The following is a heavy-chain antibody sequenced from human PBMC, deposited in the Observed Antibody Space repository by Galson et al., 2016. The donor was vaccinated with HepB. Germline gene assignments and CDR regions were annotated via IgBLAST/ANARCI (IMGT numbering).Heavy chain of an antibody. CDR1: GDSISNVGRH. Sequence: SETLSLTCSVSGDSISNVGRHWGWFRQSPVMGLEYIGSIHSSGTSYYNPSLASRVTVSADMSRSQFFLILTSVIAADTAISSCVRLGTAAAVANRRVSLYWSQGTRVTVSS. J-gene: IGHJ4*02. CDR2: IHSSGTS. V-gene: IGHV4-39*01. D-gene: IGHD6-13*01. CDR3: VRLGTAAAVANRRVSLY.